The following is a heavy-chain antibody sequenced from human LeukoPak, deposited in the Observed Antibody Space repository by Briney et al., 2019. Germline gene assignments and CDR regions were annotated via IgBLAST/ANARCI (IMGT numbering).Heavy chain of an antibody. J-gene: IGHJ3*02. Sequence: GGSLRLSCAASGLTFINFGMTWVRQAPGKVLEWVSAISGSAVITFYADSVKGRFTISRDNSKNTLYLQMNSLRAEDTALYYCAKSRLSGINDAFDIWGQGTMVTVSS. V-gene: IGHV3-23*01. D-gene: IGHD3-3*01. CDR2: ISGSAVIT. CDR3: AKSRLSGINDAFDI. CDR1: GLTFINFG.